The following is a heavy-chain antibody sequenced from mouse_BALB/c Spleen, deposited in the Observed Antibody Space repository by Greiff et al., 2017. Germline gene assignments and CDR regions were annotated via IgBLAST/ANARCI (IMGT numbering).Heavy chain of an antibody. Sequence: VQLLQSGADLVRPGTSVKVSCTASGYAFTNYLIEWVKQRPGQGLEWIGVVNPGSGGTNYNEKFKGKVTLTADKSSSTDYMQLSSLTSDDSAVYYCAGHFDYWGQGTTLTVSS. V-gene: IGHV1-54*01. J-gene: IGHJ2*01. CDR3: AGHFDY. CDR2: VNPGSGGT. CDR1: GYAFTNYL.